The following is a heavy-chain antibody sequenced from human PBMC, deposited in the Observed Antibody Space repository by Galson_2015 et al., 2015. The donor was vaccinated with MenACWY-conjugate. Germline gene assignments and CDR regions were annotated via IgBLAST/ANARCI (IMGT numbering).Heavy chain of an antibody. Sequence: SLRLSCAASGFTFSNAWMSWVRQAPGKGLEWVGRIKSKTDGGTTDYAAPVKGRFTISRDDSKNTLYLQMNSLKTVDTAVYYCTTDFLGPYFDYWGQGTLVTVSS. CDR2: IKSKTDGGTT. J-gene: IGHJ4*02. CDR1: GFTFSNAW. V-gene: IGHV3-15*01. CDR3: TTDFLGPYFDY. D-gene: IGHD2/OR15-2a*01.